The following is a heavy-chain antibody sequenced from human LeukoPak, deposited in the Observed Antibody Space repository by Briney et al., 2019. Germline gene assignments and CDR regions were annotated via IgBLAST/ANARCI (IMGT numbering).Heavy chain of an antibody. CDR1: GFTFSTYW. V-gene: IGHV3-74*01. CDR3: ARASTTVPNLLDY. Sequence: GGSLRLSCAAPGFTFSTYWMHWVRQAPGKGLVWVSRIKTDGSTTIYADSVKGRFTISRDNSKNTVYLQMNSLRAEDTAVYYCARASTTVPNLLDYWGQGTLVTVSS. CDR2: IKTDGSTT. D-gene: IGHD4-17*01. J-gene: IGHJ4*02.